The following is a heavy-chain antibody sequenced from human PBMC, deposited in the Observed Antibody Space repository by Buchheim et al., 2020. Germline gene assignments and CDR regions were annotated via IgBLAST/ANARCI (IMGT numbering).Heavy chain of an antibody. J-gene: IGHJ6*02. CDR3: AIVDIVATTYYGMDV. CDR1: GYTFTSYY. Sequence: QVQLVQSGAEVKKPGASVKVSCKASGYTFTSYYMHWVRQAPGQGLEWMGIINPSGGSTRYAQKFQGRVTMTRDTSTSTVYMELSSLRSEDTAVYYCAIVDIVATTYYGMDVWGQGTT. D-gene: IGHD5-12*01. CDR2: INPSGGST. V-gene: IGHV1-46*03.